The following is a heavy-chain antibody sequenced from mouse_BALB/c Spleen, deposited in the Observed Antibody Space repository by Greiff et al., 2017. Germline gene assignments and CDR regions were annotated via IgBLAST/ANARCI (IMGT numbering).Heavy chain of an antibody. V-gene: IGHV5-6-5*01. CDR3: ARFHYYGSPWYFDV. CDR2: ISSGGST. D-gene: IGHD1-1*01. CDR1: GFTFSSYA. J-gene: IGHJ1*01. Sequence: VQLKESGGGLVKPGGSLKLSCAASGFTFSSYAMSWVRQTPEKRLEWVASISSGGSTYYPDSVKGRFTISRDNARNILYLQMSSLRSEDTAMYYCARFHYYGSPWYFDVWGAGTTVTVSS.